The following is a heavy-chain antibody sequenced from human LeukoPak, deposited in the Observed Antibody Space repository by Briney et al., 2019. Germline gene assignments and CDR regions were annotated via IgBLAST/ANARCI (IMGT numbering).Heavy chain of an antibody. CDR1: GFTFGDYA. J-gene: IGHJ4*02. CDR2: IRSKAYVGTT. Sequence: GGSLRLSCTAFGFTFGDYAMSWFRQAPGKGLEWVGFIRSKAYVGTTEYAASVKGRFTISRDDSNSIAYLQMNSLKTEDTAMYYCSRGSYDYWTKAFFDYWGQGTLVTVSS. V-gene: IGHV3-49*03. D-gene: IGHD5-12*01. CDR3: SRGSYDYWTKAFFDY.